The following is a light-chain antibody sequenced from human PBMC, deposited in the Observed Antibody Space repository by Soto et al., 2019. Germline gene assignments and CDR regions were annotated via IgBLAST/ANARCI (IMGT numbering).Light chain of an antibody. CDR1: QGISSS. CDR2: AAS. V-gene: IGKV1-39*01. CDR3: QQSYSTLPIT. Sequence: DIQLTQSPSFLSASVGDRVTITCRASQGISSSLAWYQQRAGKAPKLLIYAASSLQSGVPSRFSGSGSGTDFTLTISSLQPEDFATYYCQQSYSTLPITFGQGTRLEIK. J-gene: IGKJ5*01.